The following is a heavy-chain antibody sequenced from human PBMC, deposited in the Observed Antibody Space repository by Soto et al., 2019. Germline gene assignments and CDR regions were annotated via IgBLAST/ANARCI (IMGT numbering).Heavy chain of an antibody. V-gene: IGHV3-23*01. Sequence: PGGSLRLSCAASGFTFSSYAMSWVRQAPGKGLEWVSAISGSGGSTYYADSVKGRFTISRDNSKNTLYLQMDSLRAEDTAVYYCAKDSLGYGSGSYSDYWGQGTLVTVSS. J-gene: IGHJ4*02. CDR2: ISGSGGST. CDR1: GFTFSSYA. D-gene: IGHD3-10*01. CDR3: AKDSLGYGSGSYSDY.